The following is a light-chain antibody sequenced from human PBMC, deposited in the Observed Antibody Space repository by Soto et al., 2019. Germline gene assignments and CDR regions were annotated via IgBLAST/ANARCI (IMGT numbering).Light chain of an antibody. Sequence: TQSPGTLSFTPGESATLSCRASQSVSSNLAWYQQKPGQAPRLLIYDASTRATGIPARFSGSGSGTEFTLTISSLQSEDFAVYYCQQYDNWPPWTFGQGTKVDIK. CDR1: QSVSSN. CDR2: DAS. J-gene: IGKJ1*01. V-gene: IGKV3-15*01. CDR3: QQYDNWPPWT.